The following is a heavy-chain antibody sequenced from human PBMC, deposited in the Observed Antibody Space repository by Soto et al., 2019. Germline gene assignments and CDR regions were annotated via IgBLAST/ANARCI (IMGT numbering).Heavy chain of an antibody. CDR1: VYTFTRYG. Sequence: SGKVSCKASVYTFTRYGIHCVRQAPGQRLEWMGWINAANGDTKYSPKFQGRVTITRDTSASTAYMELSSLRSEDTAVYYCVRSDVSPPGLEWLDPSGTGRLVTVSS. CDR3: VRSDVSPPGLEWLDP. V-gene: IGHV1-3*01. J-gene: IGHJ5*02. CDR2: INAANGDT. D-gene: IGHD1-1*01.